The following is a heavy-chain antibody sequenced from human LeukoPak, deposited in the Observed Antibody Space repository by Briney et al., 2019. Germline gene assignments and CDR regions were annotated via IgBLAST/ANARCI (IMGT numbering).Heavy chain of an antibody. D-gene: IGHD3-3*01. V-gene: IGHV7-4-1*02. J-gene: IGHJ4*02. CDR3: ARGWSKDAWS. CDR1: GYTFSDYA. Sequence: ASVKVSCKASGYTFSDYAMNWVRQAPGQGLEWMGWINTNTGNATYAQGFTGHFVFSLDTSASTAYLQISSLKAEDTAVYYCARGWSKDAWSWGQGTLVTVSS. CDR2: INTNTGNA.